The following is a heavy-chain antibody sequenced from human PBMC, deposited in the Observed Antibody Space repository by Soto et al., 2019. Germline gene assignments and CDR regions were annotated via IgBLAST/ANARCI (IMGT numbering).Heavy chain of an antibody. Sequence: GGSLRLSCAASGFTFSDYYIHWIRRAPGKGLEWISYISGNGEIIQYAASARGRFTISRDNAENSVYLEMDSLRAEDTALYYCARDVDADFRTDFDYWGRGTLVTVAS. D-gene: IGHD4-17*01. J-gene: IGHJ4*02. CDR1: GFTFSDYY. V-gene: IGHV3-11*01. CDR2: ISGNGEII. CDR3: ARDVDADFRTDFDY.